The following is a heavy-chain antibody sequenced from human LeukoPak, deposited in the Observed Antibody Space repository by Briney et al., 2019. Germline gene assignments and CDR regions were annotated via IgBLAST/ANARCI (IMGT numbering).Heavy chain of an antibody. CDR3: ARGTDSGTSTRGGAFEI. CDR1: GFTFSNYE. CDR2: IGSSGNVI. D-gene: IGHD1-26*01. J-gene: IGHJ3*02. V-gene: IGHV3-48*03. Sequence: PGGSLSLSCAASGFTFSNYEMNWVRQAPGKGLEWVSYIGSSGNVIYYTDSVKGRFTISRDNAKNSLYLQVNSLRVEETAIYYCARGTDSGTSTRGGAFEIWGQGTMVTVSS.